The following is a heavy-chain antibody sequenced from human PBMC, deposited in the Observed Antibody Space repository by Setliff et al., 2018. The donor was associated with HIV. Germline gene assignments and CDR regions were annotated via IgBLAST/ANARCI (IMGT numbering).Heavy chain of an antibody. Sequence: PGGSLRLSCAASGFTFRSYTMNWVRQAPGKGLGWVSSMSTSSSSIYSSTSYADSVKGRFTISRDNAKNTLYLQMNSLRAEDTAAYYCARDRGRGMAPSGILDYYYMDVWGKGTTVTVS. CDR3: ARDRGRGMAPSGILDYYYMDV. V-gene: IGHV3-21*04. D-gene: IGHD6-13*01. CDR1: GFTFRSYT. CDR2: MSTSSSSI. J-gene: IGHJ6*03.